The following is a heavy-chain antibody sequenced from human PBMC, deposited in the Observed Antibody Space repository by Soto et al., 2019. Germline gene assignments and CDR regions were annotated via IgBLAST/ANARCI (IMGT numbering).Heavy chain of an antibody. V-gene: IGHV3-30*03. CDR3: ARPSYCSSTSCYSWYDY. CDR2: ISYDGSNK. D-gene: IGHD2-2*01. Sequence: LRLSCAASGFTFSSYGMHWVRQAPGKGLEWVAVISYDGSNKYYADSVKGRFTISRDNSKNTLYLQMNSLRAEDAAVYYCARPSYCSSTSCYSWYDYWGQGTMVTVYS. J-gene: IGHJ4*02. CDR1: GFTFSSYG.